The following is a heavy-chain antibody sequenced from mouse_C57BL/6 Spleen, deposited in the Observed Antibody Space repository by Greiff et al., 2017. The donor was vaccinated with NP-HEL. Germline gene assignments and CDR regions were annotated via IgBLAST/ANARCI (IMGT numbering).Heavy chain of an antibody. CDR1: GFNIKDDY. J-gene: IGHJ2*01. V-gene: IGHV14-4*01. CDR2: IDPENGDT. CDR3: TYGSSPDY. Sequence: EVKLMESGAELVRPGASVKLSCTASGFNIKDDYMHWVKQRPEQGLEWIGWIDPENGDTEYASKFQGKATITADTSSNTAYLQLSSLTSEDTAVYYCTYGSSPDYWGQGTTLTVSS. D-gene: IGHD1-1*01.